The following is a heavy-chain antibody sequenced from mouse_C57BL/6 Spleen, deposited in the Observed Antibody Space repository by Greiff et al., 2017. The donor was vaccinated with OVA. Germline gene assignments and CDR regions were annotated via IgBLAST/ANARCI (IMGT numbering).Heavy chain of an antibody. CDR1: GYTFTSYW. CDR2: IDPSDSYT. J-gene: IGHJ4*01. CDR3: ARYRAMDC. D-gene: IGHD2-14*01. V-gene: IGHV1-59*01. Sequence: QVQLQQPGAELVRPGTSVKLSCKASGYTFTSYWMHWVKQRPGQGLEWIGVIDPSDSYTNYNQKFKGKATLTVDTSSSTAYMQLSSLTSEDSAVYYCARYRAMDCWGQGTSVTVSS.